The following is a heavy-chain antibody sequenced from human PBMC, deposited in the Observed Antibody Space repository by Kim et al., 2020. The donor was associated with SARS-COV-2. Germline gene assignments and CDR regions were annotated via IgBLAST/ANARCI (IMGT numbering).Heavy chain of an antibody. J-gene: IGHJ4*02. Sequence: SVKVSCKASGGTFSSYAISWVRQAPGQGLEWMGRIIPILGIANYAQKFQGRVTITADKSTSTAYMELSSLRSEDTAVYYCARDSIAAAGTGEDWGQGTLVTVSS. V-gene: IGHV1-69*04. CDR3: ARDSIAAAGTGED. CDR2: IIPILGIA. D-gene: IGHD6-13*01. CDR1: GGTFSSYA.